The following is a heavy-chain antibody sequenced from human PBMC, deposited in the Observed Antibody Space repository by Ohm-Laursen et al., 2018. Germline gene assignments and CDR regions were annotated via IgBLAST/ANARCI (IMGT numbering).Heavy chain of an antibody. V-gene: IGHV3-30*03. CDR1: GFTFSSYG. Sequence: SLRLSCAASGFTFSSYGMHWVRQAPGKGLEWVALISYDGSNKYYADSVKGRFTISRDNSKNTLYLQMNSLRVEDTAVYYCARDLGKTRYFDLWGRGTLVTVSS. CDR2: ISYDGSNK. J-gene: IGHJ2*01. CDR3: ARDLGKTRYFDL.